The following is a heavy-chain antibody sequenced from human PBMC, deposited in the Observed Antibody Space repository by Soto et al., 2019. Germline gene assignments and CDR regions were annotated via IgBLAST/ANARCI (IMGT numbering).Heavy chain of an antibody. Sequence: GESLKISCMGSGYSFTSYWISWVRQMPGKGLEWMGRIDPSDSYTNYSPSFQGHVTISADKSISTAYLQWSSLKASDTAMYYCARHVRRYCSSTSCYTSLYYYGMDVWGQGTTVTVSS. CDR1: GYSFTSYW. V-gene: IGHV5-10-1*01. J-gene: IGHJ6*02. CDR2: IDPSDSYT. CDR3: ARHVRRYCSSTSCYTSLYYYGMDV. D-gene: IGHD2-2*02.